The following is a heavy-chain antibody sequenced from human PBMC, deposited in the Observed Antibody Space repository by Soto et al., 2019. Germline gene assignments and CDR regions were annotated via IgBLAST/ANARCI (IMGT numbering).Heavy chain of an antibody. D-gene: IGHD2-15*01. CDR1: GYSISSGYY. J-gene: IGHJ5*02. Sequence: NPSETLSLTCAVSGYSISSGYYWGWIRHPPGKGLELIGSIYHSGSTYYNPSLKSRVTISVDTSKNQFSLKLSSVTAADTAVYYCARDLSVYCRGGSCYANWFEPWGQGTLVTVSS. CDR3: ARDLSVYCRGGSCYANWFEP. V-gene: IGHV4-38-2*02. CDR2: IYHSGST.